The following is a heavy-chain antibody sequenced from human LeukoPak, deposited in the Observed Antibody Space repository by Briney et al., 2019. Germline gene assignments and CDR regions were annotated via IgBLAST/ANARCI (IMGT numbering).Heavy chain of an antibody. CDR1: GYTFTSYA. V-gene: IGHV1-3*01. CDR2: INAGNGNT. CDR3: ASSITIFGVPKLGTFDY. J-gene: IGHJ4*02. D-gene: IGHD3-3*01. Sequence: ASVKVSCKASGYTFTSYAMHWVRQAPGQRLEWMGWINAGNGNTKYSQEFQGRVTITRDTSASTAYMELSSLRSDDTAVYYCASSITIFGVPKLGTFDYWGQGTLVTVSS.